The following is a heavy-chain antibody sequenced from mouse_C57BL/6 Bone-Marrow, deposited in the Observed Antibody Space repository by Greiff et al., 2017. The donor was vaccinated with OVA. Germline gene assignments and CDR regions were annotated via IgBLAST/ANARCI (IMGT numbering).Heavy chain of an antibody. CDR3: ARSYYYGSSYPAWFAY. Sequence: EVKLQESGPGLVKPSQSLSLTCSVTGYSITSGYYWNWIRQFPGNKLEWMGYISYDGSNNYNPSLKNRISITRDTSKNQFFLKLNSVTTEDTATYYCARSYYYGSSYPAWFAYWGQGTLVTVSA. CDR1: GYSITSGYY. D-gene: IGHD1-1*01. J-gene: IGHJ3*01. CDR2: ISYDGSN. V-gene: IGHV3-6*01.